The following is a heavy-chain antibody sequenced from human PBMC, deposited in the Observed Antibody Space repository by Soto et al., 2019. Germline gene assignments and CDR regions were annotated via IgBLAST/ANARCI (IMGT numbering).Heavy chain of an antibody. D-gene: IGHD6-13*01. Sequence: QVQLVQSGAEVKKPGSSVKVSCKASGGTFSSYTISWVRQAPGQGLEWMGRIIPILGIANYAQKFQGRVTITADKSTSTAYMELSRLRSEDTAVYYCARLLVLDYCYGMDVWGQGTTVTVSS. CDR2: IIPILGIA. CDR3: ARLLVLDYCYGMDV. CDR1: GGTFSSYT. J-gene: IGHJ6*02. V-gene: IGHV1-69*02.